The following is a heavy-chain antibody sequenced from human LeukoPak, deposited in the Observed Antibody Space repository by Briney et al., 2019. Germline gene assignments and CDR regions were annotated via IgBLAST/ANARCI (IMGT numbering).Heavy chain of an antibody. D-gene: IGHD1-26*01. CDR3: ARSNAYSGSSLWY. J-gene: IGHJ4*02. CDR2: ISSSSSTI. CDR1: GFTFSSYS. V-gene: IGHV3-48*01. Sequence: GGSLRLSCVASGFTFSSYSMNWVRQAPGKGLEWVSYISSSSSTIYYADSVKGRFTISRDNAKNSLYPQMNSLRAEDTAVYYCARSNAYSGSSLWYWGQGTLVTVSS.